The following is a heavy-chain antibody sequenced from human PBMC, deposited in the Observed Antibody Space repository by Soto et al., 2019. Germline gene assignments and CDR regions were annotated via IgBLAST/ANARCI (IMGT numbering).Heavy chain of an antibody. D-gene: IGHD6-13*01. CDR1: GGTFSRYT. CDR3: AGEAHGSSWYLAY. Sequence: QVQLVQSGAEVKKPGSSVKVSCKASGGTFSRYTITWVRQAPGQWLEWMGRIIPMVDIANYAQKCQDRVTITANKSTSTAYMGLSSMISEDTAVYYCAGEAHGSSWYLAYGGQGTLVTVSS. V-gene: IGHV1-69*08. J-gene: IGHJ4*02. CDR2: IIPMVDIA.